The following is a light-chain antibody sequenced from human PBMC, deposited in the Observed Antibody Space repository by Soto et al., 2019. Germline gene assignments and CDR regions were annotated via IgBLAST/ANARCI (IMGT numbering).Light chain of an antibody. Sequence: QSALTQPASVSGSPGQSITIPCTGTSSDVGGYNYVSWYQHHPGEAPKLMIYDVNDRPSGVSSRFSGSKSGDTASLTISGLQAEDEADYYCPSYTPNTPVVFGGGTKVTVL. CDR2: DVN. CDR3: PSYTPNTPVV. CDR1: SSDVGGYNY. J-gene: IGLJ2*01. V-gene: IGLV2-14*03.